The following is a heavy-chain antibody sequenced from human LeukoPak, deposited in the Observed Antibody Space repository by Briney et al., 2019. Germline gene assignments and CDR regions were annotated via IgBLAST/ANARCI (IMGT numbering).Heavy chain of an antibody. Sequence: GGSLRLSCVASGFTFKSYWMSWVRQAPGKGLEWVANIKQDGSEKYYVDSVKGRFTISRDNAENSLYLQVNSLRAEDTAVYYCAKESGSGELGFDAFDIWGQGTMVTVSS. J-gene: IGHJ3*02. CDR2: IKQDGSEK. CDR3: AKESGSGELGFDAFDI. CDR1: GFTFKSYW. V-gene: IGHV3-7*03. D-gene: IGHD1-26*01.